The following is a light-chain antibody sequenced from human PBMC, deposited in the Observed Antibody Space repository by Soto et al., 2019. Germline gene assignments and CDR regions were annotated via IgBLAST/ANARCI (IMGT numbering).Light chain of an antibody. J-gene: IGKJ1*01. CDR1: QSVDSRF. Sequence: EIVLTQSPGTLSLSPGESVTLSCRASQSVDSRFLAWYQQKPGQAPRLLMYGASTRATGIPDRFSGSGSGTDFTLSISSLEPEDFAVYYCQQYDSSRTFGQGTKVEMK. CDR3: QQYDSSRT. CDR2: GAS. V-gene: IGKV3-20*01.